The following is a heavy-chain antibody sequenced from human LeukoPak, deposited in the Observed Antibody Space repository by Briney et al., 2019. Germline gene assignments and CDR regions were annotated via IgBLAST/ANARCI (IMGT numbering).Heavy chain of an antibody. CDR3: ARDEEKAAGSL. V-gene: IGHV1-69*13. CDR1: GGTFGSYE. CDR2: IIPLFGAP. J-gene: IGHJ4*02. D-gene: IGHD6-13*01. Sequence: SSVNVSCKPSGGTFGSYEISWVRQAPGQGLEWVGGIIPLFGAPLYAQKLHGRVPITADERRSTVYMDLSSLRSDDTAVYYCARDEEKAAGSLWGQGTPVIGSS.